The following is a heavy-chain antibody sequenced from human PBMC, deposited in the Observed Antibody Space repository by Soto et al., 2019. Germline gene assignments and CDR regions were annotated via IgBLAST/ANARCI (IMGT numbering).Heavy chain of an antibody. CDR1: VGTFDKFI. CDR2: IVPMLGTP. V-gene: IGHV1-69*13. Sequence: SVKVSCKASVGTFDKFIMNWVRQTPGRGLEWMGGIVPMLGTPTYAEKFKGRVRISATGSATTTYMEVTSLRSEDTAIYYCARNGTYGSSRSHYSGMDVWGQGTTVTVSS. D-gene: IGHD3-10*01. CDR3: ARNGTYGSSRSHYSGMDV. J-gene: IGHJ6*02.